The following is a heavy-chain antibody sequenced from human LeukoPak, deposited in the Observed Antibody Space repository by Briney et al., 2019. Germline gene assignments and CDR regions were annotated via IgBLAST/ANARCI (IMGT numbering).Heavy chain of an antibody. CDR1: GFTFSSYE. D-gene: IGHD4-17*01. V-gene: IGHV3-48*03. CDR3: ATLPIYGDYYFDY. J-gene: IGHJ4*02. CDR2: ISSSGSTI. Sequence: GGSLRLSCAASGFTFSSYEMNWVRQAPGKGLEWVSYISSSGSTIYYADSVKGRFTISRDNAKNSLYLQMNSLRAEDTAVYYCATLPIYGDYYFDYWGQGTLVTVSS.